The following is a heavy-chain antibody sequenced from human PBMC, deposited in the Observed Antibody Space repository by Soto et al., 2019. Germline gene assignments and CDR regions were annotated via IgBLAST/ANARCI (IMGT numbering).Heavy chain of an antibody. V-gene: IGHV4-59*01. J-gene: IGHJ5*02. D-gene: IGHD3-10*01. Sequence: SETLSLTCTVSGVSIGSYYWSWIRQPPGKGLEWIGYIYYSGSTNYNPSLKSRVTISVDTSKNQFSLKLSSVTAADTAVYYCARGAGLLWFGDYRSNWFDPWGQGTLVTVSS. CDR2: IYYSGST. CDR3: ARGAGLLWFGDYRSNWFDP. CDR1: GVSIGSYY.